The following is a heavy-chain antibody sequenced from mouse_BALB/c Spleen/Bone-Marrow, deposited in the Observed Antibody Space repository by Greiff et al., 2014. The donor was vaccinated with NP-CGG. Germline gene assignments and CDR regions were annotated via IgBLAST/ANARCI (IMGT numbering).Heavy chain of an antibody. J-gene: IGHJ4*01. CDR3: AREPHYYAMDY. CDR1: GFSLTGYG. CDR2: IWGDGST. V-gene: IGHV2-6-7*01. Sequence: VKLMESGPGLVAPSQSLSITCPVSGFSLTGYGVNWVRQPPGKGLEWLGMIWGDGSTDYNSALKSRLSISKDNSKSQVFLKMNSLQTDDTARYYCAREPHYYAMDYWGQGTSVTVSS.